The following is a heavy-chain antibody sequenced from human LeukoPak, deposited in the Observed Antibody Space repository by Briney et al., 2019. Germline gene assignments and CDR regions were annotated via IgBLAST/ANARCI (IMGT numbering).Heavy chain of an antibody. CDR3: AKGFYGSGSYDLDY. CDR1: GFTFSSYA. V-gene: IGHV3-23*01. Sequence: GGSLRLSCAASGFTFSSYAMSWVRQAPGKGLEWVSPICGSGGSTYYADSVKGRFTISRDNSKNTLYLQMNSLRAEDTAVYYCAKGFYGSGSYDLDYWGQGTLVTV. J-gene: IGHJ4*02. D-gene: IGHD3-10*01. CDR2: ICGSGGST.